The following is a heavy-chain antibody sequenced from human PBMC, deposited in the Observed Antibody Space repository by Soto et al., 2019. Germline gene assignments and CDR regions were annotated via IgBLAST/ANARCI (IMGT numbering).Heavy chain of an antibody. CDR3: SGANDRMKGWFDP. J-gene: IGHJ5*02. V-gene: IGHV3-21*01. CDR1: GFTFSNYA. Sequence: EVQLVESGGGLVKPGGSLRVSCAASGFTFSNYAMNWVRQAPGKGLEWVSSISSSGSYLYYADSVKGRFTISRDKAKNSLSLQMDSLSADDSAVYYCSGANDRMKGWFDPWGQGTLVIVSS. CDR2: ISSSGSYL. D-gene: IGHD2-8*01.